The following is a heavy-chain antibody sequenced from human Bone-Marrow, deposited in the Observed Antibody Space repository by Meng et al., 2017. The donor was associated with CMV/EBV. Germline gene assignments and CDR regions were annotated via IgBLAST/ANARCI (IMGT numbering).Heavy chain of an antibody. CDR3: ARGRRRLAAAGTYYYYGMDV. J-gene: IGHJ6*02. V-gene: IGHV4-34*01. D-gene: IGHD6-13*01. Sequence: SETLSLTCAVYGGSFSGYYWSWFRQPPGKGLEWIGEINHSGSTNYNPSLKSRVTISVDTSKNQFSLKLSSVTAADTAVYYCARGRRRLAAAGTYYYYGMDVWGQGTTVTVSS. CDR2: INHSGST. CDR1: GGSFSGYY.